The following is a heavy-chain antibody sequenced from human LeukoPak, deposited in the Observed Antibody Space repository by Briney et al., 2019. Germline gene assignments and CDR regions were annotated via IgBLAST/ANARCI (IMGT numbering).Heavy chain of an antibody. Sequence: GESLKISCAASGFSISNYEMNWVRQAPGKGLEWVSYISSSGSTTYYADSVKGRFTISGDNAKNSLYLQMNSLRAEDTAVYYCARGNYYENSGYWVLSAFDIWGQGTMVTVSS. CDR1: GFSISNYE. CDR3: ARGNYYENSGYWVLSAFDI. CDR2: ISSSGSTT. J-gene: IGHJ3*02. V-gene: IGHV3-48*03. D-gene: IGHD3-22*01.